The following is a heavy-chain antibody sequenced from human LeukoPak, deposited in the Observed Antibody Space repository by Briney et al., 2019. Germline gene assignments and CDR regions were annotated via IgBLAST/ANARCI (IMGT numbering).Heavy chain of an antibody. CDR1: GFTFDDYA. D-gene: IGHD2-2*01. CDR3: AKELGYCSSTSCSNYYYYGMDV. J-gene: IGHJ6*02. Sequence: GGSLRLSCAASGFTFDDYAMHWVRQAPGKGLEWVSGISWNSGSIGYADSVKGRFTISRDNAKNSLYLQMNSLRAEDTALYYCAKELGYCSSTSCSNYYYYGMDVWGQGTTVTVSS. V-gene: IGHV3-9*01. CDR2: ISWNSGSI.